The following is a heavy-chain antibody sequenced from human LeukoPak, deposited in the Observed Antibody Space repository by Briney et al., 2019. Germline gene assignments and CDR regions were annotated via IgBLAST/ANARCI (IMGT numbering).Heavy chain of an antibody. V-gene: IGHV3-53*01. CDR3: ARDRHYYDSSGAYEP. CDR1: GFTVSSNY. D-gene: IGHD3-22*01. Sequence: PGGSLRLSCAASGFTVSSNYMSWVRQAPRKGLEWVSVIYSGGSTYYADSVKGRFTISRDNSKNTLYLQMNSLRAEDTAVYYCARDRHYYDSSGAYEPWGQGTLVTVSS. CDR2: IYSGGST. J-gene: IGHJ5*02.